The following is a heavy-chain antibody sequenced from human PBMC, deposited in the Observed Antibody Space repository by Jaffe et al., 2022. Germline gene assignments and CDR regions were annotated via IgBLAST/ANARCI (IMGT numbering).Heavy chain of an antibody. CDR1: EFTFSNYW. D-gene: IGHD3-10*01. Sequence: EVQLVESGGGLVQPGGSLRLSCAASEFTFSNYWMSWVRQAPGKGLEWVANIKQDGSERYYVDSVKGRFTISRDNAKNSLYLQMNSLRAEDTAVYYCAGTFITVVRGIIDPYFDYWGQGTLVSVSS. CDR2: IKQDGSER. CDR3: AGTFITVVRGIIDPYFDY. J-gene: IGHJ4*02. V-gene: IGHV3-7*05.